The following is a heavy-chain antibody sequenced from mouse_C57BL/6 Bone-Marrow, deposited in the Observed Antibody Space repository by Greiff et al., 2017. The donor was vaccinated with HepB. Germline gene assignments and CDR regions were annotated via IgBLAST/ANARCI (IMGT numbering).Heavy chain of an antibody. J-gene: IGHJ4*01. CDR1: GFTFSSYG. CDR3: ARQSNYEAMDY. D-gene: IGHD2-5*01. CDR2: ISSGGSYT. V-gene: IGHV5-6*01. Sequence: VQLKESGGDLVKPGGSLKLSCAASGFTFSSYGMSWVRQTPDKRLEWVATISSGGSYTYYPDSVKGRFTISRDNAKNTLYLQMSSLKSEDTAMYYCARQSNYEAMDYWGQGTSGTVSS.